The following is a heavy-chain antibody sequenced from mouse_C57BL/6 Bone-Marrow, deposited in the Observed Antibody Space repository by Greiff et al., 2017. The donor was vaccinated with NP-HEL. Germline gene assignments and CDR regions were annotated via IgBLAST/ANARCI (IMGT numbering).Heavy chain of an antibody. CDR2: ISDGGSYT. Sequence: EVQGVESGGGLVKPGGSLKLSCAASGFTFSSYAMSWVRQTPEKRLEWVATISDGGSYTYYPDNVKGRFTISRDNAKNNLYLQMSHLKSEDTAMYYCAREGRGHFDYWGQGTTLTVSS. CDR1: GFTFSSYA. CDR3: AREGRGHFDY. V-gene: IGHV5-4*01. J-gene: IGHJ2*01. D-gene: IGHD1-1*01.